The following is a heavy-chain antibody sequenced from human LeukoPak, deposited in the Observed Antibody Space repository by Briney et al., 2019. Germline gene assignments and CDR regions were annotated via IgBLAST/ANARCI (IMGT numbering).Heavy chain of an antibody. J-gene: IGHJ6*02. CDR1: GYTFTSYD. CDR2: MNPNSGNT. CDR3: ARQGNSVRGVILQYYYYYGMDV. V-gene: IGHV1-8*01. Sequence: VASVKVSCKASGYTFTSYDINWVRQATGQGLEWMGWMNPNSGNTGYAQKFQGRVTMTRNTSISTAYMELSSLRSEDTAVYYCARQGNSVRGVILQYYYYYGMDVWGQGTTVTVSS. D-gene: IGHD3-10*01.